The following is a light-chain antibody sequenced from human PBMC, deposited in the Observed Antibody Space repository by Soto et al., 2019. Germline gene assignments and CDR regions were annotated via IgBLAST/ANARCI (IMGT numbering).Light chain of an antibody. CDR1: QTISTY. CDR2: GAS. Sequence: DIQMTQSPSSLFASVGDRVTIACLARQTISTYLNWYQQKPGKAPKLLIFGASTLQSGVPSRFSGSGSGTEFILTISSLQREDFATYYCQQTYDTPPTFGQGTKVDIK. CDR3: QQTYDTPPT. J-gene: IGKJ1*01. V-gene: IGKV1-39*01.